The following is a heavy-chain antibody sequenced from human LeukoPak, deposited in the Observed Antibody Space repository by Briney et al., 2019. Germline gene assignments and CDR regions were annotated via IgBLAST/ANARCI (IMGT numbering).Heavy chain of an antibody. J-gene: IGHJ4*02. CDR3: VGGSLGH. V-gene: IGHV1-3*01. Sequence: GASVMVSCKTLGYTFITSSIYWVRQAPGQRLGWLGWITVASGNTRYSENLQGRVTLTRDTSANTAYMELHNLKFEDTAVYYCVGGSLGHWGQGTLVTVSP. CDR1: GYTFITSS. CDR2: ITVASGNT.